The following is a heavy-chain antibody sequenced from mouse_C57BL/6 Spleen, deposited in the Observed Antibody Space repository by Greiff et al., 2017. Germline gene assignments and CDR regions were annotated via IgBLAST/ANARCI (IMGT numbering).Heavy chain of an antibody. CDR3: AIFYYYGSSYLHYAMCY. J-gene: IGHJ4*01. CDR1: GYTFTSYW. Sequence: QVQLQQPGAELVKPGASVKMSCKASGYTFTSYWITWVKQRPGQGLEWIGDLYPGSGSTNYNAKFKSKATLTVDTSSSTAYMQLSSLTSEDSAVYYCAIFYYYGSSYLHYAMCYRGPGPSVTVAS. V-gene: IGHV1-55*01. CDR2: LYPGSGST. D-gene: IGHD1-1*01.